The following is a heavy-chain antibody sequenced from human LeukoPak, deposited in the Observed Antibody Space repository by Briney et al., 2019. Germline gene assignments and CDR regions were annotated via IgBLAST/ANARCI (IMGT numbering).Heavy chain of an antibody. CDR2: VNHSGST. D-gene: IGHD3-3*01. Sequence: KPSETLSLTCAVYGGSFSGYYWSWIRQPPGKGLEWIGGVNHSGSTNYNPSLKSRVSISVGTSKNQFSLRLNSVTAADTAVYYCARGRRDDFWSGYSLYYFDYWGQGTLVTVSS. CDR3: ARGRRDDFWSGYSLYYFDY. J-gene: IGHJ4*02. CDR1: GGSFSGYY. V-gene: IGHV4-34*01.